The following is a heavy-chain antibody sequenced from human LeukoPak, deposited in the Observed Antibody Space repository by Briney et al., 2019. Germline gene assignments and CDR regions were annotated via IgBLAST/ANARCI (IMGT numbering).Heavy chain of an antibody. Sequence: SETLSLTCTVSGGSISSYCWSWIRQPPGKGLEWIGYIYTSGSTNYNPSLKSRVTISVDTSKNQFSLKLSSVTAADTAVYYCARFSGFWCPDAFDIWGQGTMVTVSS. CDR2: IYTSGST. CDR1: GGSISSYC. J-gene: IGHJ3*02. V-gene: IGHV4-4*09. D-gene: IGHD3-3*01. CDR3: ARFSGFWCPDAFDI.